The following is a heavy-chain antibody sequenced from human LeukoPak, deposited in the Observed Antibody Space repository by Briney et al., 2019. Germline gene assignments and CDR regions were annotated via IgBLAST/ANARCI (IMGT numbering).Heavy chain of an antibody. CDR3: ARAGLWDYSDSSGYHNGAFDI. CDR2: INPNSGGT. Sequence: GRSLRLSCAASRFTFSTYGMHWVRQAPGQGLEWMGWINPNSGGTNFAQKFQGRVTMTRDTSISTAYMELNRLRSDDTAVYYCARAGLWDYSDSSGYHNGAFDIWGQGTMVTVSS. D-gene: IGHD3-22*01. V-gene: IGHV1-2*02. J-gene: IGHJ3*02. CDR1: RFTFSTYG.